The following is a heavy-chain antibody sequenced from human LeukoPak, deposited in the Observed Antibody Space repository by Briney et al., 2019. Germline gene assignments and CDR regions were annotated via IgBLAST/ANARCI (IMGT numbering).Heavy chain of an antibody. J-gene: IGHJ4*02. CDR1: GFTFSSYE. D-gene: IGHD3-3*02. Sequence: PGGSLRLSCATSGFTFSSYEFHWVRQPPGRGLEWVSYIHPGGNYGVKYADSVKGRFTISRDDARNVLFLQMSSLRVEDTAIYYCARALFSNPDYWGQGTLVTVSS. CDR2: IHPGGNYGV. V-gene: IGHV3-48*03. CDR3: ARALFSNPDY.